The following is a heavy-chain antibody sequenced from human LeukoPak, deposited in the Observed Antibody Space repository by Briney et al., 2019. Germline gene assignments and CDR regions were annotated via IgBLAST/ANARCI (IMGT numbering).Heavy chain of an antibody. CDR2: INPNSGAT. CDR1: GYTFTDYY. Sequence: ASVKVSCKTSGYTFTDYYMHWVRQAPGQGLEWMGWINPNSGATNYVQEFQGRVTMTRDTSVTTAYMELSGLRSDDTAVYYCAREGQDFGPHKLAGFDCWGQGTLVTVSS. V-gene: IGHV1-2*02. CDR3: AREGQDFGPHKLAGFDC. J-gene: IGHJ4*02. D-gene: IGHD1-1*01.